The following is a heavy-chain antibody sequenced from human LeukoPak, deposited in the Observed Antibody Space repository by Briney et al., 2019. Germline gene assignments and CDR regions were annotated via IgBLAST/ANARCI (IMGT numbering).Heavy chain of an antibody. CDR3: AKDWRDCSGGSCYFEALGWFAP. J-gene: IGHJ5*02. V-gene: IGHV1-69*06. D-gene: IGHD2-15*01. CDR1: GGTFSSYA. Sequence: SVKVSCKASGGTFSSYAISWVRQAPGQGLEWMGGIIPIFDTANYAQKFQGRVTITADKSTSTAYMELNSLRAEDTAVYYCAKDWRDCSGGSCYFEALGWFAPWGQGTLVTVSS. CDR2: IIPIFDTA.